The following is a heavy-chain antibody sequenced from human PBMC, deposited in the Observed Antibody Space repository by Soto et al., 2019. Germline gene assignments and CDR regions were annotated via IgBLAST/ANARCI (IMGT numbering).Heavy chain of an antibody. D-gene: IGHD3-10*01. CDR3: ARGYYYGSGRPTPGGMDV. J-gene: IGHJ6*02. CDR1: GYTFTNYD. V-gene: IGHV1-18*01. CDR2: ISTCTGNT. Sequence: QVHLVQSGAEVKKPGASVKVSCKASGYTFTNYDINWVRQAPGQGLEWMGWISTCTGNTNYAQKLQGRVTMTTDTSPSTAYMEQRSLRSDDTAVYYCARGYYYGSGRPTPGGMDVWGQGTTVTVSS.